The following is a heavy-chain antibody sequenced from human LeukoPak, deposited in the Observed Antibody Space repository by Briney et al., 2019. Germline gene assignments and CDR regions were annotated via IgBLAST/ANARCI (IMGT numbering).Heavy chain of an antibody. Sequence: GGSLRLSCAASGFTFSSYSMNWVRQAPGKGLEWVSYISSSSSTIYYADSVKGRFTISRDNAKNSLYLQMNSLRAEDTAVYYCARDSMVRGVINFDYWGQGTLVTVSS. CDR2: ISSSSSTI. D-gene: IGHD3-10*01. J-gene: IGHJ4*02. V-gene: IGHV3-48*04. CDR1: GFTFSSYS. CDR3: ARDSMVRGVINFDY.